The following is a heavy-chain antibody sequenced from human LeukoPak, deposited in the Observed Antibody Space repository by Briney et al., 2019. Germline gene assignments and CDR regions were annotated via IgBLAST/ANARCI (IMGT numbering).Heavy chain of an antibody. CDR1: GFTFSDYW. J-gene: IGHJ4*02. Sequence: GGSLRLSCAASGFTFSDYWMHWVRQAPGKGLVWVSLINTDGSRTTYADSVKGRFTISRDSAKNTLYLQMNSLRAEDTAVYFCARVRFVEFFDYWGQGTLVTVSS. CDR3: ARVRFVEFFDY. D-gene: IGHD3-3*01. V-gene: IGHV3-74*03. CDR2: INTDGSRT.